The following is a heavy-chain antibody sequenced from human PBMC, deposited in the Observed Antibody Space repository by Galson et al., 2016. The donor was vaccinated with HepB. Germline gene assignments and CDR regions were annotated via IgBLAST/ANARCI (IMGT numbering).Heavy chain of an antibody. CDR1: GFTFSNAW. Sequence: SLRLSCAASGFTFSNAWMNWVRQAPGKGLEWVAVLMHVGGEKDYGDSVKGRFTISRDDSKNTLHLQMNSLRGDDTAVYYCARGYYNAMDVWGQGATVTVSS. J-gene: IGHJ6*02. V-gene: IGHV3-30-3*01. CDR2: LMHVGGEK. CDR3: ARGYYNAMDV.